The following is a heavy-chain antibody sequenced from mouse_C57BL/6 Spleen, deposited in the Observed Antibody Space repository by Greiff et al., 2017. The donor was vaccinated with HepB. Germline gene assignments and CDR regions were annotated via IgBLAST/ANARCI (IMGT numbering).Heavy chain of an antibody. D-gene: IGHD3-3*01. CDR1: GYAFSSYW. CDR3: ARSDRRGQAWFAY. V-gene: IGHV1-82*01. CDR2: IYPGDGDT. Sequence: QVQLQQSGPELVKPGASVKISCKASGYAFSSYWMNWVKQRPGRGLEWIGRIYPGDGDTNYNGQFKGNATLTADKSYSTAYMQRSSLPSEDSAVYFCARSDRRGQAWFAYWGQGTLVTVSA. J-gene: IGHJ3*01.